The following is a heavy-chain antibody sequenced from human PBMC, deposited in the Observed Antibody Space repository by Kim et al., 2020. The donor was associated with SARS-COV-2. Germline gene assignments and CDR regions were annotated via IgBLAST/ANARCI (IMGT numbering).Heavy chain of an antibody. CDR1: GFNFNKYD. V-gene: IGHV3-13*04. D-gene: IGHD5-12*01. J-gene: IGHJ4*02. CDR2: IAPSGDT. Sequence: GGSLRLSCAASGFNFNKYDMHWVRQGIGKGLEWVSVIAPSGDTDYPDSVQGRFTISRDNVKNRLYLQMNSLEAGDAALYYCVREGEEVPGLDIWGQGSLVTVSS. CDR3: VREGEEVPGLDI.